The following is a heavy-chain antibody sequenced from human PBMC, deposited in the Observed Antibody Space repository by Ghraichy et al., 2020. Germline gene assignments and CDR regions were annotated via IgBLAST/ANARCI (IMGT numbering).Heavy chain of an antibody. V-gene: IGHV1-69*05. CDR3: ARGRGIQEGYYYGMDV. J-gene: IGHJ6*02. D-gene: IGHD5-18*01. CDR1: GGTFSSYA. Sequence: SVKVSCKASGGTFSSYAISWVRQAPGQGLEWMGGIIPIFGTANYAQKFQGRVTITTDESTSTAYMELSSLRSEVTAVYYCARGRGIQEGYYYGMDVWGQGTTVTVSS. CDR2: IIPIFGTA.